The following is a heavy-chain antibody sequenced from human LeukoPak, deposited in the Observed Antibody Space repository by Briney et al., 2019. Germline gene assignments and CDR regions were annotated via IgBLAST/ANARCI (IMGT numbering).Heavy chain of an antibody. CDR1: GSSIATAYF. V-gene: IGHV4-38-2*02. D-gene: IGHD6-13*01. CDR2: IYNSGST. Sequence: ASNTLSPTGTVPGSSIATAYFWGWIRQPPGKGLEWIGTIYNSGSTYYNASLESRVTISVDTSKTQFSLKLSSVTAADTAVYYCARAYSSSWYFNWFDPWGQGTLVTVSS. CDR3: ARAYSSSWYFNWFDP. J-gene: IGHJ5*02.